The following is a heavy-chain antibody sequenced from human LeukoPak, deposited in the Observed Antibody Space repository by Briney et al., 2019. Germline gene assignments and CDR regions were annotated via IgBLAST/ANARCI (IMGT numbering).Heavy chain of an antibody. D-gene: IGHD2-15*01. CDR1: GGTFISYA. Sequence: ASVKVSCKASGGTFISYAISWVRQAPGQGLEWMGGIIPIFGTANYAQKFQGRVTITADESTSTAYMELSSLRSEDTAVYYCAGGLKVMYYFDYWGQGTLVTVSS. CDR2: IIPIFGTA. J-gene: IGHJ4*02. V-gene: IGHV1-69*13. CDR3: AGGLKVMYYFDY.